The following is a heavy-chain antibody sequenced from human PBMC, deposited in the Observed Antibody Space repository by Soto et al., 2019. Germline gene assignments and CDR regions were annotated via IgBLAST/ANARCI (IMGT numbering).Heavy chain of an antibody. D-gene: IGHD6-13*01. J-gene: IGHJ4*01. CDR2: ISYDGSNK. CDR1: GFTFSSYG. V-gene: IGHV3-30*18. CDR3: AKTTSEPQPFDY. Sequence: QVQLVESGGGVVQPGRSLRLSCAASGFTFSSYGMHWVRQAPGKGLEWVAVISYDGSNKYYADSVKGRFTISRDNSKNPLYLQMNSLRAEDTAVYYCAKTTSEPQPFDYWGQGTLVTVSS.